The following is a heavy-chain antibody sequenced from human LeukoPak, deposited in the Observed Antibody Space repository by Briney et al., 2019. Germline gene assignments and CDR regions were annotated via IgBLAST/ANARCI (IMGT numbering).Heavy chain of an antibody. V-gene: IGHV3-23*01. CDR3: AKDDGRTYYLDF. CDR1: GFTFTGYA. J-gene: IGHJ4*02. Sequence: PGGSLRLSCAASGFTFTGYAMTWVRQAPGKRVEWVSAINGGGIITYYADSVSGRFTISRDNSKNTLYLQMNSLRAEDTAVYFCAKDDGRTYYLDFWGQGTLVTVSS. CDR2: INGGGIIT. D-gene: IGHD1-26*01.